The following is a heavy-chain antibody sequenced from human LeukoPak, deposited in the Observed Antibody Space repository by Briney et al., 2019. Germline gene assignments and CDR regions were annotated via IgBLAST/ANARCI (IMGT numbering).Heavy chain of an antibody. D-gene: IGHD2-2*02. Sequence: GGSLRLSCAASGFTFSSYAMYWVRQAPGKGLEWVSGIFGSGGSTYYADSVKGRFTISRDNSKNTLYLQMNSLRAEDTAVYYRARTAPAAIYWFDPWGQGTLVTVSS. V-gene: IGHV3-23*01. CDR3: ARTAPAAIYWFDP. J-gene: IGHJ5*02. CDR2: IFGSGGST. CDR1: GFTFSSYA.